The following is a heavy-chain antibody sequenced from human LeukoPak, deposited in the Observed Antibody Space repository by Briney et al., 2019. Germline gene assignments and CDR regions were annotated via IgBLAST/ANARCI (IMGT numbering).Heavy chain of an antibody. CDR1: GFTLSSEG. Sequence: GRCLRLSCAASGFTLSSEGTHWVRQAPGKVLGWVAVIWYDGSNKSYANSVKGRFTIAKANSKNTLYLQMNSLRAEDTAVYYCANAQQPYGSGSARNWGQGTLVTVSS. V-gene: IGHV3-33*06. CDR3: ANAQQPYGSGSARN. J-gene: IGHJ4*02. CDR2: IWYDGSNK. D-gene: IGHD3-10*01.